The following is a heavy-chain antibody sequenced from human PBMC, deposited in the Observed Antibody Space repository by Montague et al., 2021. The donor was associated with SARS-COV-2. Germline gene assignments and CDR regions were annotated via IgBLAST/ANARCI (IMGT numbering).Heavy chain of an antibody. D-gene: IGHD3-3*01. Sequence: CAISGDSVSSNSATWNWIRQSPSRGLEWLGRTYYESKWLNDYRGSVRSRMIINPDTSRNQFSLQLNSVTAADTAVYYCARLARGEYYDFWSGSHEYPHYYYGMDVWGQGTTVPVSS. CDR3: ARLARGEYYDFWSGSHEYPHYYYGMDV. CDR2: TYYESKWLN. V-gene: IGHV6-1*01. J-gene: IGHJ6*02. CDR1: GDSVSSNSAT.